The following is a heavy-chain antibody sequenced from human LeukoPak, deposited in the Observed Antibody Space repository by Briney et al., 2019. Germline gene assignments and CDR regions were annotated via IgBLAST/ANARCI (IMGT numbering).Heavy chain of an antibody. CDR1: GGSIRSYN. CDR3: AFLTGAQRGAY. V-gene: IGHV4-59*01. J-gene: IGHJ4*02. D-gene: IGHD1-20*01. CDR2: IYDSGCT. Sequence: KPSETLSLTCTASGGSIRSYNWNWIRQPPGKGLEWTGYIYDSGCTNYNPSLKSRVTISVESSMNQFSLKLSSVTAANTAVYYCAFLTGAQRGAYWGQGTLVTVSS.